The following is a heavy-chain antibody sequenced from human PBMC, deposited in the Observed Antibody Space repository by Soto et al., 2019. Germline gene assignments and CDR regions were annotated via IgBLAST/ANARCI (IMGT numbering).Heavy chain of an antibody. V-gene: IGHV4-59*01. D-gene: IGHD6-13*01. CDR2: IYYTGTP. J-gene: IGHJ6*03. CDR1: GGSMTYYY. CDR3: ARGSPTAGHYLFYMDG. Sequence: QVQLQESGPGLVKPSETLSLTCTVSGGSMTYYYWNWVRETPGKGLECIAYIYYTGTPNYSPSLKSRVTISVDTSKNQFSLKLTSVTAADAAVYYCARGSPTAGHYLFYMDGWGKGTAVSVSS.